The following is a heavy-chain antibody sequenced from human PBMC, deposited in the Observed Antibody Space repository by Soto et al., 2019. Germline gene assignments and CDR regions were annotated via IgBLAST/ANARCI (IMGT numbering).Heavy chain of an antibody. CDR1: GGSIRSGDSY. CDR3: ARTHYSDRSGNES. D-gene: IGHD3-22*01. CDR2: IYYSGST. V-gene: IGHV4-30-4*01. J-gene: IGHJ5*02. Sequence: SAETLSLTCTVSGGSIRSGDSYWSWILHPPGKGLEWIGYIYYSGSTYYNPSLKSRVTISLDTSKNQFSLNLSSVTAADTAVYYCARTHYSDRSGNESWGQGNLVIVSS.